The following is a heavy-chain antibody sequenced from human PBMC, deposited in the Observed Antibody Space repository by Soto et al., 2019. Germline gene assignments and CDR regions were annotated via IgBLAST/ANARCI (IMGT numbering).Heavy chain of an antibody. V-gene: IGHV3-33*01. J-gene: IGHJ6*03. CDR1: GFTFSSYG. CDR3: ARSGVVPAAYPRYYYYMDV. CDR2: IWYDGSNK. D-gene: IGHD2-2*01. Sequence: QVQLVESGGGVVQPGRSLRLSCAASGFTFSSYGMHWVRQAPGKGLEWVAVIWYDGSNKYYADAVKGRFTISRDNSKNTLYLQMNSLRDEDTAVYYCARSGVVPAAYPRYYYYMDVWGKGTTVTVSS.